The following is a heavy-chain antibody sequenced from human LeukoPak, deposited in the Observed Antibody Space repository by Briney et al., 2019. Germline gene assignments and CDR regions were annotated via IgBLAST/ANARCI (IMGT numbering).Heavy chain of an antibody. CDR3: ARDLRQRRVLGWFDP. J-gene: IGHJ5*02. CDR1: GYTFTGYY. V-gene: IGHV1-2*02. Sequence: GASVKVSCKASGYTFTGYYMHWVRQAPGQGLEWMGWINPNSGGTNYAQKFQGRVTMTRDTSISTAYMELSRLRSDDTAVYYCARDLRQRRVLGWFDPWGQGTLVTVSS. D-gene: IGHD3-3*02. CDR2: INPNSGGT.